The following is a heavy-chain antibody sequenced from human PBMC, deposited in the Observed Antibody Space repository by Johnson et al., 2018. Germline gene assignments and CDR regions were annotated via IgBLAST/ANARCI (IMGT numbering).Heavy chain of an antibody. CDR3: TQRQGRDGYNSLFQ. V-gene: IGHV3-9*01. J-gene: IGHJ1*01. D-gene: IGHD5-24*01. CDR1: GSGFDFDDYA. CDR2: ITWDSSTV. Sequence: VQLQESGGGLVPPGRSLRLSCIASGSGFDFDDYAMHWVRQAPGKGLEWVSGITWDSSTVGYADSVKGRFTISRDNAKQSLYLQRNSLRPEDTALYYCTQRQGRDGYNSLFQWGQGTLVPV.